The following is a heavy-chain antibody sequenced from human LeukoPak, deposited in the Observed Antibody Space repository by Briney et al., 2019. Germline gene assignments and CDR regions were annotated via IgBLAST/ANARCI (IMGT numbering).Heavy chain of an antibody. CDR2: ISGSGGST. Sequence: GGSLRLSCAASGFTFGSYAMSWVRQAPGKGLEWVSAISGSGGSTYYADSVKGRFTISRDNSKNTLYLHMNSLRGEDTAMYFCARGCGGGPGCYILDYWGQGTLVTVSS. CDR1: GFTFGSYA. V-gene: IGHV3-23*01. CDR3: ARGCGGGPGCYILDY. J-gene: IGHJ4*02. D-gene: IGHD2-15*01.